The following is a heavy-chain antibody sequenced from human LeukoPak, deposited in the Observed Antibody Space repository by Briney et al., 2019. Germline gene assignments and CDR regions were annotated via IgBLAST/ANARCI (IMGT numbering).Heavy chain of an antibody. CDR3: ATPQAGSADDY. D-gene: IGHD2-2*01. CDR2: IRSDGSNK. CDR1: GFTFGSYG. J-gene: IGHJ4*02. Sequence: PGGSLRLSCAASGFTFGSYGMHWVRQAPGKGLEWVTFIRSDGSNKYYADSVKGRFTISRDNSKNTLYLQMNSLRAEDTAVYYCATPQAGSADDYWGQGTLVTVSS. V-gene: IGHV3-30*02.